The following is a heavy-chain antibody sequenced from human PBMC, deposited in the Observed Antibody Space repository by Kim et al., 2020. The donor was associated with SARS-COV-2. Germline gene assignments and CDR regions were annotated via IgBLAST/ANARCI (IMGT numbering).Heavy chain of an antibody. CDR2: INHSGST. Sequence: SETLSLTCAVYGGSFSGYYWSWIRQPPGKGLEWIGEINHSGSTNYNRSLKSRVTISVDTSKNQFSLKLSSVTAAATAVYYCARKGPAMEWFGTFDPWGQGTLVTVSS. CDR3: ARKGPAMEWFGTFDP. CDR1: GGSFSGYY. V-gene: IGHV4-34*01. J-gene: IGHJ5*02. D-gene: IGHD3-10*01.